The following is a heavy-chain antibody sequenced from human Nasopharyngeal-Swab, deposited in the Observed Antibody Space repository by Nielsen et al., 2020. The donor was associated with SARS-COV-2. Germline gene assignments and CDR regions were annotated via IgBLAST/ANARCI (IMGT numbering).Heavy chain of an antibody. CDR3: AKDRYCSGGACYFNGFDS. CDR1: GFTFTSYA. D-gene: IGHD2-15*01. V-gene: IGHV3-23*01. CDR2: IRGNGVST. Sequence: GGSLRLSCAASGFTFTSYAMSWVRQAPGKGLEWVSSIRGNGVSTYYTDSVKGLFTISRDNSEKKVYLEMHSLRAEDTAVYYCAKDRYCSGGACYFNGFDSWGQGTLVTVSS. J-gene: IGHJ4*02.